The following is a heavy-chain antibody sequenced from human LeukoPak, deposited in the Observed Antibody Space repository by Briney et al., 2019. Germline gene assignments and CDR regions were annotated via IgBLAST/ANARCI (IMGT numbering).Heavy chain of an antibody. CDR1: GFTFSSYS. D-gene: IGHD3-22*01. Sequence: GGSLRLSCAASGFTFSSYSMNWVRQAPGKGLEWVSSISSSSSYIFYADSVKGRFTPSRDNAKNSLSLQMNSLRAEDTAVYYCARDVYYYDSSGYSNFDYWGQGTLVTVSS. V-gene: IGHV3-21*04. CDR2: ISSSSSYI. J-gene: IGHJ4*02. CDR3: ARDVYYYDSSGYSNFDY.